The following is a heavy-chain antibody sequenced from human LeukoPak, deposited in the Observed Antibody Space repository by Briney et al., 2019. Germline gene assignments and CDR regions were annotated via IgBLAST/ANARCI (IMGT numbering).Heavy chain of an antibody. CDR3: TRVGYIDEGIDY. D-gene: IGHD5-24*01. J-gene: IGHJ4*02. Sequence: PGGSLRLSCVASGFPFSSYWMTWVRQAPGKGLEWVANIKQDGSKKSYVDSVKGRFTISRDNAKNSLYLQMNSLRAEETAIYYCTRVGYIDEGIDYWGQGTLVTVSS. CDR1: GFPFSSYW. V-gene: IGHV3-7*04. CDR2: IKQDGSKK.